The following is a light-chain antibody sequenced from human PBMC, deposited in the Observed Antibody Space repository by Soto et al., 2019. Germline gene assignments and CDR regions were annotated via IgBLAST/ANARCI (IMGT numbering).Light chain of an antibody. CDR3: QQGGNWPLT. Sequence: ENVLTQSPATLSLSPGERATLSCRASQSVSNYVAWYQQKPGQAPRLLIYDASNRATGIPARFSGRGSGTDFTLTISYLEPEDFAIYYCQQGGNWPLTFGQGARLEI. V-gene: IGKV3-11*01. CDR2: DAS. CDR1: QSVSNY. J-gene: IGKJ5*01.